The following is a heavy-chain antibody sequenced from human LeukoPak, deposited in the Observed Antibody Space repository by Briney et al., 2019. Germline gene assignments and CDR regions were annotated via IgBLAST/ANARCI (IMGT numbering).Heavy chain of an antibody. CDR3: ARDKEVGKDYYYYGMDV. D-gene: IGHD4-23*01. J-gene: IGHJ6*02. CDR2: IWYDGSNK. CDR1: GFTFSSYG. V-gene: IGHV3-33*01. Sequence: GGSLRLSCAASGFTFSSYGMHWVRQAPGKGLEWVAAIWYDGSNKYYADSVKGRFTISRDNSKNTLYLQMNSLRAEDTAVYYCARDKEVGKDYYYYGMDVWGQGTTVTVSS.